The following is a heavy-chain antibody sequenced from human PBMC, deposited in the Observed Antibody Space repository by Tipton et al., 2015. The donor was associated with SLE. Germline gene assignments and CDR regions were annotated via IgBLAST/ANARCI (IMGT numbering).Heavy chain of an antibody. D-gene: IGHD2-2*01. V-gene: IGHV3-7*01. CDR3: VKCSSTSCFSPRGMDV. Sequence: SLRLSCAASGFIFSSYWMSWVRQAPGKGLEWVGNIKEDGSEKYYVDSVKGRFTISRDNAKNSLYLQMNSLRPDDTGVYYCVKCSSTSCFSPRGMDVWGQGTTVTVSS. CDR1: GFIFSSYW. J-gene: IGHJ6*02. CDR2: IKEDGSEK.